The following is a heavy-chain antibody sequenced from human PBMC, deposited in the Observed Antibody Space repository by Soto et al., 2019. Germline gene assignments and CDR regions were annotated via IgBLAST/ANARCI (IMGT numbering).Heavy chain of an antibody. CDR1: GGTFSSYA. D-gene: IGHD3-10*01. V-gene: IGHV1-69*01. Sequence: QVQLVQSGAEVKKPGSSVKVSCKASGGTFSSYAISWVRQAPGQGLEWMGGIIPIFGTANYAQKFQGRVTITADESTSTAYMELSSLRSEDTAVYYCARDRGAAYYCGSGRHYYGMDVWGQGTTVTVSS. J-gene: IGHJ6*02. CDR2: IIPIFGTA. CDR3: ARDRGAAYYCGSGRHYYGMDV.